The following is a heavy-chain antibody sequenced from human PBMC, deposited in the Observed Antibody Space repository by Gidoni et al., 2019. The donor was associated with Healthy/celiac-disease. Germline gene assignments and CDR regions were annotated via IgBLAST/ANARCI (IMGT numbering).Heavy chain of an antibody. CDR3: ARVPVLAAAEKPYYFDY. CDR1: GYTFTSYG. D-gene: IGHD6-13*01. V-gene: IGHV1-18*01. J-gene: IGHJ4*02. Sequence: QVQLVQSGAEVKKPGGSVKVSCKASGYTFTSYGISWVRQAPGQGLEWMGWISAYNGNTNYAQKLQGRVTMPTDTSTSTAYMELRSLRSDDTAVYYCARVPVLAAAEKPYYFDYWGQGTLVTVSS. CDR2: ISAYNGNT.